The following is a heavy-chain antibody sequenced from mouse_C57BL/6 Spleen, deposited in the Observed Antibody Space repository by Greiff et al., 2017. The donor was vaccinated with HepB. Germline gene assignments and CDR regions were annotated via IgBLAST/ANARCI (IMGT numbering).Heavy chain of an antibody. CDR1: GFSLSTFGMG. Sequence: QVTLKESGPGILQPSQTLSLTCSFSGFSLSTFGMGVGWIRQPSGKGLEWLAHIWWDDDKYYNPALKSRLTISKDTSKNQVFLKIANVDTADTATYYCARKYDYDERNYFDYWGQGTTLTVSS. CDR3: ARKYDYDERNYFDY. V-gene: IGHV8-8*01. D-gene: IGHD2-4*01. J-gene: IGHJ2*01. CDR2: IWWDDDK.